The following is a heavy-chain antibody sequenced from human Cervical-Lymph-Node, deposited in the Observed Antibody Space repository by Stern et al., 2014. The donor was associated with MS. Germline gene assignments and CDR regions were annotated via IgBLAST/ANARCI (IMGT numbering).Heavy chain of an antibody. J-gene: IGHJ5*02. V-gene: IGHV4-31*03. D-gene: IGHD3-16*01. CDR3: ARDLFWGWFDT. Sequence: QVQLVQSGPGLVKPSQTLSLTCTVSGGSLSSGGYYWSWIRQHPGKGLEWIGYINFSGTTDYNPSLKSRVNISVDTSKSQFSLRLTSVTVADTAVYYCARDLFWGWFDTWGQGTLVTVSS. CDR2: INFSGTT. CDR1: GGSLSSGGYY.